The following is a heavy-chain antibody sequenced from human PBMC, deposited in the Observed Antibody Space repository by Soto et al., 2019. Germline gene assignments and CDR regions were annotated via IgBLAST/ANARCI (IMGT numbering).Heavy chain of an antibody. CDR1: GYTFTGYY. CDR3: ARDAALDCSSTSCYVSPLDY. V-gene: IGHV1-2*04. Sequence: ASVKASCKASGYTFTGYYMHWVRQSPGQGLEWMGWINPNSGGTNYAQKFQGWVTMTRDTSISTAYMELSRLRSDDTAVYYCARDAALDCSSTSCYVSPLDYWGQGTLVTVSS. CDR2: INPNSGGT. D-gene: IGHD2-2*01. J-gene: IGHJ4*02.